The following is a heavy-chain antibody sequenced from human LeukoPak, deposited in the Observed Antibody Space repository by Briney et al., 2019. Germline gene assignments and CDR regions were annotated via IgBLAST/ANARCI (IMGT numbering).Heavy chain of an antibody. J-gene: IGHJ4*02. CDR3: ATPPQYSGYDWGLDY. CDR1: GYTFTSYG. Sequence: GASVKVSCKASGYTFTSYGISWVRQAPGQGLEWMGWISAYNGNTNYAQKLQGRVTMTTDTSTSTAYMELRSLRSDDTAVYYCATPPQYSGYDWGLDYWGQGTLVTVSS. V-gene: IGHV1-18*01. CDR2: ISAYNGNT. D-gene: IGHD5-12*01.